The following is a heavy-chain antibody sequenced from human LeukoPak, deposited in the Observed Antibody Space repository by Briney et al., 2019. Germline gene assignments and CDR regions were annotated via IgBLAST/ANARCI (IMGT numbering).Heavy chain of an antibody. CDR3: ARVWGYYYDSSGYSDFDY. Sequence: ASVKVSCEASGYTXTTYGITWVRQAPGQGLEWMGWTSIYNGDTNYAQKFQGRVTMTIDTSTSKAYMELRSLKSDDTAVYYCARVWGYYYDSSGYSDFDYWGQGTLVTVSS. CDR2: TSIYNGDT. V-gene: IGHV1-18*01. D-gene: IGHD3-22*01. J-gene: IGHJ4*02. CDR1: GYTXTTYG.